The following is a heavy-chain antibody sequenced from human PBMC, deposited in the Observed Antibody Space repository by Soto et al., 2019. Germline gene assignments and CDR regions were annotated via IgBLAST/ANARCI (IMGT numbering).Heavy chain of an antibody. D-gene: IGHD3-9*01. V-gene: IGHV4-34*01. CDR3: ASRRYYDILTGYCNPFDY. J-gene: IGHJ4*02. CDR1: GGSISSGGYS. CDR2: INHSGST. Sequence: SETLSLTCAVSGGSISSGGYSWSWIRQPPGKGLEWIGEINHSGSTNYNPSLKSRVTISVDTSKNQFSLKLSSVTAADTAVYYCASRRYYDILTGYCNPFDYWGQGTLVTVSS.